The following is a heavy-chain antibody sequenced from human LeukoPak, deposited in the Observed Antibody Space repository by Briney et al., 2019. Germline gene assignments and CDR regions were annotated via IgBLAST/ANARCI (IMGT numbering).Heavy chain of an antibody. CDR1: GFTFSSYS. CDR3: ARDRRFRGTMIVVVIKGPYYMDV. CDR2: ISSSSSYI. J-gene: IGHJ6*03. D-gene: IGHD3-22*01. V-gene: IGHV3-21*01. Sequence: PGGSLRLSCAASGFTFSSYSMNWVRQAPGKGLEWVSSISSSSSYIYYADSVKGRFTISRDNAKNSLYLQMNSLRAEDTAVYYCARDRRFRGTMIVVVIKGPYYMDVWGKGTTVTVSS.